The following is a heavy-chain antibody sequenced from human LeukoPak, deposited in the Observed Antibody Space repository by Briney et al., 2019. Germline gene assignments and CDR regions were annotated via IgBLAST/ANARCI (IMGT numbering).Heavy chain of an antibody. D-gene: IGHD5-18*01. V-gene: IGHV4-38-2*02. CDR3: ARDRDTAMAPYYFDY. CDR1: GYSISSGYY. Sequence: SETLSLTCAVYGYSISSGYYWGWIRQPPGKGLEWIGSIYHTGSTYYNPSLKSRVTISVDTSKNQFSLKLSSVTAADTAVYYCARDRDTAMAPYYFDYWGQGTLVTVSS. CDR2: IYHTGST. J-gene: IGHJ4*02.